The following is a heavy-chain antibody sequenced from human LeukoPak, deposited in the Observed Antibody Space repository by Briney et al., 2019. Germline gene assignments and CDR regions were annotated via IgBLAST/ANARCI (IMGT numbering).Heavy chain of an antibody. D-gene: IGHD3-10*01. V-gene: IGHV4-34*01. Sequence: SETLSLTCAVYGGSFSGYYWSWIRQPPGKGLEWIGEINHSGSTNYNPSLKSLVTISVDTSKNQFSLKLSSVTAADTAVYYCARGNPLYGSGREFDYWGQGTLVTVSS. J-gene: IGHJ4*02. CDR1: GGSFSGYY. CDR2: INHSGST. CDR3: ARGNPLYGSGREFDY.